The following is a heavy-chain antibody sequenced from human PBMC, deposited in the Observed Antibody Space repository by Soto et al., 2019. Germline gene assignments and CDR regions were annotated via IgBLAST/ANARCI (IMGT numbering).Heavy chain of an antibody. CDR1: GFTFSSYG. CDR2: ISYDGSNK. Sequence: GGSLRLSCAASGFTFSSYGMHWVRQAPGKGLEWVAVISYDGSNKYYADSVKGRFTISRDNSKNTLYLQMNSLRAEDTAVYYCAQVEGYCSSTSCYADPFDYWGQGTLVTVSS. V-gene: IGHV3-30*18. J-gene: IGHJ4*02. D-gene: IGHD2-2*01. CDR3: AQVEGYCSSTSCYADPFDY.